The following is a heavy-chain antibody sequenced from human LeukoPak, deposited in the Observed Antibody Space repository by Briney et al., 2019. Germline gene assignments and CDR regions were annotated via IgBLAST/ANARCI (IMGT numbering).Heavy chain of an antibody. V-gene: IGHV1-18*01. D-gene: IGHD3-9*01. J-gene: IGHJ4*02. CDR3: ARDYAISTIIVQEPTLDY. CDR1: GYTFTSYG. CDR2: ISAYNGDT. Sequence: ASVKVSCKASGYTFTSYGISWVRQAPGQGLEWMGWISAYNGDTKYAQKLQGRVTMTTDTSTSTVYMELKSLRSDDTAVYYCARDYAISTIIVQEPTLDYWGQGTLVTVSS.